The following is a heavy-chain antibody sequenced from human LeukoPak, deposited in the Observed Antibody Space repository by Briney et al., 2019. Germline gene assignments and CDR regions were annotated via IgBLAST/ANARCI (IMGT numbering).Heavy chain of an antibody. Sequence: PGGSLRLSCAASGFTFSDSAMHWVRQASGKGLEWVGRIRRKADNYATAYAASVTGRLTISRDDSKNTAYLQMNSLKIGDTAVYYCIPGFYNTSGVDYWGQGTLVTVSS. D-gene: IGHD5-12*01. CDR3: IPGFYNTSGVDY. CDR1: GFTFSDSA. CDR2: IRRKADNYAT. V-gene: IGHV3-73*01. J-gene: IGHJ4*02.